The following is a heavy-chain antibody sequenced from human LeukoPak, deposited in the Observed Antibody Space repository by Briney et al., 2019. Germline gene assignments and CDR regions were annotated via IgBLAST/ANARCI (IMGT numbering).Heavy chain of an antibody. Sequence: GGSLRLSCAASGFTFSSYWMSWVRQAPGKGLEWVANIKQDGSEKYYVDSVKGRFTISRDNAKNSLYLQMNSLRAEDTAVYYCARDYFPRFGELLGEVSYFDYWGQGTLVTVSS. V-gene: IGHV3-7*01. D-gene: IGHD3-10*01. J-gene: IGHJ4*02. CDR1: GFTFSSYW. CDR3: ARDYFPRFGELLGEVSYFDY. CDR2: IKQDGSEK.